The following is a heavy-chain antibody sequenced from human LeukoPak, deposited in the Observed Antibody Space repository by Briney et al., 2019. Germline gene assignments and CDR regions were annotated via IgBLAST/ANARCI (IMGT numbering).Heavy chain of an antibody. CDR1: GYTFTGYY. Sequence: GASVKVSCRSSGYTFTGYYMHWVRQAPGQGLEWMGWINPDSGGTHYAQKFQGRVTMTRDTSINTAYMELSSLRSEDTAVYYCARGPKAYYFDSSGYVFDYWGQGTLVTVSS. V-gene: IGHV1-2*02. J-gene: IGHJ4*02. CDR2: INPDSGGT. D-gene: IGHD3-22*01. CDR3: ARGPKAYYFDSSGYVFDY.